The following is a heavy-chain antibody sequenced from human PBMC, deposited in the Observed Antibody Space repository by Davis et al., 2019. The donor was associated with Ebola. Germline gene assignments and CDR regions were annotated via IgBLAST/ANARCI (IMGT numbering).Heavy chain of an antibody. J-gene: IGHJ6*02. CDR2: IVWDDDK. V-gene: IGHV2-70*01. Sequence: SGPTLANLTQTLTLTCTFSGFSLSTSGMCVSWIRQPPGKALEWLALIVWDDDKYYSTSLKTRLTISKDTSKSQVVLTMTNMDPVDTATYYCARNMMETYYYYYGMDVWGQGTTVTVSS. CDR3: ARNMMETYYYYYGMDV. D-gene: IGHD3-16*01. CDR1: GFSLSTSGMC.